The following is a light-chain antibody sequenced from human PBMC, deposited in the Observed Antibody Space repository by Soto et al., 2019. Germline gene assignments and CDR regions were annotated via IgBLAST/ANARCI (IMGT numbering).Light chain of an antibody. J-gene: IGLJ3*02. CDR1: YSNIGAGYE. Sequence: QSALTQPPSVSGAPGQRVTLSCTGSYSNIGAGYEVHWYQQIPGTAPKLLISGHNNRPSGVPDRFFGSKSGTSASLTIIGLQAEDEADYYCQSYDSSLSGSGVFGGGTKLTVL. CDR3: QSYDSSLSGSGV. CDR2: GHN. V-gene: IGLV1-40*01.